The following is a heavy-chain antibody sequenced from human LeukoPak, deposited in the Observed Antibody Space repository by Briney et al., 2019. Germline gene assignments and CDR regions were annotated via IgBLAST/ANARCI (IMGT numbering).Heavy chain of an antibody. CDR1: GDSISSSSYY. D-gene: IGHD3-9*01. V-gene: IGHV4-39*01. CDR3: AKSDDIEGYYFDY. CDR2: IYYSGST. Sequence: SETLSLTCTVSGDSISSSSYYWGWIRQPPGKGLEWIGSIYYSGSTYYNPSLKSRVTISVDTSKNQFSLQLNSVTPEDTAVYYCAKSDDIEGYYFDYWGQGTLVTVSS. J-gene: IGHJ4*02.